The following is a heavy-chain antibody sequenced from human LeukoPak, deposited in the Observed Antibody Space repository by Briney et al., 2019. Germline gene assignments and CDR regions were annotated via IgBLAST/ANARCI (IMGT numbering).Heavy chain of an antibody. D-gene: IGHD6-13*01. Sequence: SETLSLTCTVSGGSISSSSYYWGWIRQPPGKGLEWIGSIYYSGSTYYNPSLKSRVTISVDRSKNQFSLKLSSVTAADTAVYYCASGPSQYSSSWYNWYFDLWGRGTLVTVSS. V-gene: IGHV4-39*07. CDR2: IYYSGST. CDR3: ASGPSQYSSSWYNWYFDL. J-gene: IGHJ2*01. CDR1: GGSISSSSYY.